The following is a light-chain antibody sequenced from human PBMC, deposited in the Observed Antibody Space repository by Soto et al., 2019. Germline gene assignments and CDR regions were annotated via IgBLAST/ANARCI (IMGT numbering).Light chain of an antibody. V-gene: IGKV3-11*01. CDR3: QQRLMT. J-gene: IGKJ1*01. CDR1: QSVSSY. CDR2: DAS. Sequence: IVLTQSPATLSLSPGERATLSCRASQSVSSYLAWYQQKPGQAPRLLIYDASSRATGIPARFSGSGSGTDFTLTISSLEPEDFAVYYFQQRLMTFGQGTKVEI.